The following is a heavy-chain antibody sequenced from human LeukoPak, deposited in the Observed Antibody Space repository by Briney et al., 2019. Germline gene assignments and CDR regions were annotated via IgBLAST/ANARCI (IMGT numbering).Heavy chain of an antibody. J-gene: IGHJ5*02. D-gene: IGHD5-24*01. Sequence: ASVKVSCKASGGTFSSYAISWVRQATGQGLEWMGWMNPNSGNTGYAQKFQGRVTMTRNTSISTAYMELSSLRSEDTAVYYCARGGPTNFDPWGQGTLVTVSS. CDR3: ARGGPTNFDP. V-gene: IGHV1-8*02. CDR2: MNPNSGNT. CDR1: GGTFSSYA.